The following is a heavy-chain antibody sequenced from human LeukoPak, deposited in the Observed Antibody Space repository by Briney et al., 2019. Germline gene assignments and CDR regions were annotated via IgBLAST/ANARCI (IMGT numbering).Heavy chain of an antibody. CDR1: GGSFSGYY. Sequence: SETLSLTCAVYGGSFSGYYWSWIRQPLGKGLEWIGEINHSGSTNYNPSLKSRVTISVDTSKNQFSLKLSSVTAADTAVYYCARGPVEMATALGYYFDYWGQGTLVTVSS. CDR2: INHSGST. V-gene: IGHV4-34*01. J-gene: IGHJ4*02. CDR3: ARGPVEMATALGYYFDY. D-gene: IGHD5-18*01.